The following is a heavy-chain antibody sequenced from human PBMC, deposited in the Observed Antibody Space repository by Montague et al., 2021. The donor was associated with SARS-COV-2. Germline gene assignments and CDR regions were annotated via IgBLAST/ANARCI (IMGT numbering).Heavy chain of an antibody. V-gene: IGHV3-48*03. J-gene: IGHJ6*03. CDR2: ISSSGSTI. CDR1: GFTFSGYE. D-gene: IGHD3-3*01. Sequence: YLRLSCAASGFTFSGYEMNWVRQAPGKGLEWVSYISSSGSTIYYADSVKGRVTISRDNAKNSLYLQMNSLRAEDTAVYYCAREKARITIFGAPRGYMDVWGKGTTVTVSS. CDR3: AREKARITIFGAPRGYMDV.